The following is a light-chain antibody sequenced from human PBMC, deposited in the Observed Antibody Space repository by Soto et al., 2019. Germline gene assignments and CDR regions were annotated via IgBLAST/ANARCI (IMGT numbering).Light chain of an antibody. Sequence: QSVLTQPPSASRTPGQRVTISCSGSSSNIGSNYVYWYQQLPGTAPKLLIYRNNQRPSGVPDRFSGSKSDTSASLAISGLRSEDEADYYCAAWDDSLSGWVFGGGTKVTVL. CDR3: AAWDDSLSGWV. CDR1: SSNIGSNY. J-gene: IGLJ3*02. CDR2: RNN. V-gene: IGLV1-47*01.